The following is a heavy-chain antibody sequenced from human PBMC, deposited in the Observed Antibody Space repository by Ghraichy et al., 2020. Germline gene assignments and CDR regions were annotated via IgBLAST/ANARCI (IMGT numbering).Heavy chain of an antibody. CDR2: MNPNSGNT. CDR3: ARRATAPQSYYYYGMDV. Sequence: ASVKVSCKASGYTFTSYDINWVRQATGQGLEWMGWMNPNSGNTGYAQKFQGRVTMTRNTSISTAYMELSSLRSEDTAVYYCARRATAPQSYYYYGMDVWGQGTTVTVSS. J-gene: IGHJ6*02. V-gene: IGHV1-8*01. CDR1: GYTFTSYD. D-gene: IGHD5-12*01.